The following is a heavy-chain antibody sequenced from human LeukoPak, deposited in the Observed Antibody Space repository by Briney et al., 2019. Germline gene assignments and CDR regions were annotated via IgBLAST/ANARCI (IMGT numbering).Heavy chain of an antibody. Sequence: SETLSLTCTVSGGSISSSSYYWGWIRQPPGKGLEWIGSIYYSGSTYYNPSLQSRVTISVDTSKNQFSLKLSSVTAADTAVYYCARHRSYDSRDDAFDIWGQGTMVTVSS. CDR2: IYYSGST. CDR1: GGSISSSSYY. CDR3: ARHRSYDSRDDAFDI. V-gene: IGHV4-39*01. J-gene: IGHJ3*02. D-gene: IGHD3-22*01.